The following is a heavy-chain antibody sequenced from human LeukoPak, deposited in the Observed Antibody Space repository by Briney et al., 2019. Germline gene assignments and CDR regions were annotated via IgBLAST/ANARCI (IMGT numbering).Heavy chain of an antibody. Sequence: PSETLSLTCAVYGGSFSGYYWSWIRQPPGKGPEWIGEINHSGSTNYNPSLKSRVTISVDTSKNQFSLKLSSVTAADTAVYYCARGRYYYGSGSYRKSFCFDYWGQGTLVTVSS. CDR3: ARGRYYYGSGSYRKSFCFDY. CDR1: GGSFSGYY. CDR2: INHSGST. V-gene: IGHV4-34*01. D-gene: IGHD3-10*01. J-gene: IGHJ4*02.